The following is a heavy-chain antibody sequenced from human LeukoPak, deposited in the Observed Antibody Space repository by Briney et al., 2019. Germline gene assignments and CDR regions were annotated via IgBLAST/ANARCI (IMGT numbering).Heavy chain of an antibody. CDR3: STAGSGSGCYFDY. Sequence: ASAKVSCKASGYAFTSVGMTWVRRAPGQGLEWMGWISPYNGNTRYAQKFQGRVAMTTDTSTTTAYMELRGLRFEDTAVYYCSTAGSGSGCYFDYWGQGTLVTVSS. J-gene: IGHJ4*02. D-gene: IGHD6-19*01. CDR2: ISPYNGNT. V-gene: IGHV1-18*01. CDR1: GYAFTSVG.